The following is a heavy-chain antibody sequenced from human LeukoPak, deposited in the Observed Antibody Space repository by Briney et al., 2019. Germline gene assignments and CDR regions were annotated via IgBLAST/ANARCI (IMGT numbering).Heavy chain of an antibody. D-gene: IGHD3-22*01. CDR1: VYTLTSYY. CDR3: ARLFNYYDNSGYYQYYFDY. V-gene: IGHV1-2*02. J-gene: IGHJ4*02. CDR2: INPNTGDT. Sequence: ASVKVSCKASVYTLTSYYMHWVRQAPGQGLEWMGWINPNTGDTSFAQKFQGRVTLTRDTSISTAYMELSRLKSDDTAVYYCARLFNYYDNSGYYQYYFDYWGQGTLVTVSS.